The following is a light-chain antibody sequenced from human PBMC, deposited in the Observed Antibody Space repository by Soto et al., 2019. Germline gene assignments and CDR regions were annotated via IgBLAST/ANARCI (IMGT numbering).Light chain of an antibody. CDR1: SSNIGGTNY. CDR3: ASWDDRLGAVI. Sequence: QAVLTQLPSASGTPGQKVFISCSGSSSNIGGTNYAYWYQQLPGAAPKPLMHSNNLRPSGVPERISGYKFGSAASLAISGLRSEDEAVYYCASWDDRLGAVIFGGGTKVTVL. J-gene: IGLJ2*01. CDR2: SNN. V-gene: IGLV1-47*02.